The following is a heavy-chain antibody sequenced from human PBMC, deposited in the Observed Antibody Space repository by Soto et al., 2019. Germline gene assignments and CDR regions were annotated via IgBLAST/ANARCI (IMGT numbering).Heavy chain of an antibody. Sequence: SVKVSCKASGGTFSSYAISWVRQAPGQGLEWMGGIIPIFGTADYAQKFQGRVTITADESTSTAYMELSSLRSEDTAVYYCSKMVITPTDSDVGGMDVWGRGTTVTVSS. V-gene: IGHV1-69*13. CDR3: SKMVITPTDSDVGGMDV. CDR1: GGTFSSYA. D-gene: IGHD2-21*01. J-gene: IGHJ6*02. CDR2: IIPIFGTA.